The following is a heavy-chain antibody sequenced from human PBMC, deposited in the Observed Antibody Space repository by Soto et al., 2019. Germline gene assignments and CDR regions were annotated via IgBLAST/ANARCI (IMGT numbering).Heavy chain of an antibody. CDR2: INAGNGNT. J-gene: IGHJ6*02. V-gene: IGHV1-3*01. CDR3: ARFGGTMVRGVPFRGMDV. D-gene: IGHD3-10*01. Sequence: GASVKVSCKASGYTFTSYAMHWMRQAPGQRLEWMGWINAGNGNTKYSQKFQGRVTITRDTSASTAYMELSSLRSEDTAVYYCARFGGTMVRGVPFRGMDVWGQGTTVTVSS. CDR1: GYTFTSYA.